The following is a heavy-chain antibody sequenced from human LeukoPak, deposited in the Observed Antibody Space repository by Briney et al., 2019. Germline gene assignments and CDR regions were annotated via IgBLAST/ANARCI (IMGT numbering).Heavy chain of an antibody. D-gene: IGHD3-16*02. J-gene: IGHJ4*02. CDR3: ARDAGEASSYDYIWGSYRFIPLFDY. Sequence: GGSLRLSCAASGFTFSSYWMSWVRQAPGKGLEWVANIKQDGSEKYYVDSVKGRFTISRDNAKNSLYLQMNSLRAEDTAVYYCARDAGEASSYDYIWGSYRFIPLFDYWGQGTLVTVSS. V-gene: IGHV3-7*01. CDR2: IKQDGSEK. CDR1: GFTFSSYW.